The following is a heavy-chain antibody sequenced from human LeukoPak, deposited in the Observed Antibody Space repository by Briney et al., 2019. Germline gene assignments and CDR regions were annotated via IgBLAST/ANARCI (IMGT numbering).Heavy chain of an antibody. CDR3: ARAFYYDFWSGYPPSFDY. J-gene: IGHJ4*02. V-gene: IGHV1-2*02. Sequence: GASVKVSCKASGYTFTGYYMHWVRQAPGQGLEWMGWINPNSGGTNYAQKFQGRVTMTRDTSISTAYMELSRLRSDDTAVYYCARAFYYDFWSGYPPSFDYWGQGTLVTVSS. CDR1: GYTFTGYY. D-gene: IGHD3-3*01. CDR2: INPNSGGT.